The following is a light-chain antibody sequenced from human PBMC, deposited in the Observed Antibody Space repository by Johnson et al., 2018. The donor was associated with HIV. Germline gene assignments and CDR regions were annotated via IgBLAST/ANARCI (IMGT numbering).Light chain of an antibody. CDR3: GTWDSSLSASYV. J-gene: IGLJ1*01. Sequence: QSVLTQPPSVYAAPGQKVTISCSGSNSNIGNNFVSWYQQLPGTAPKLLIYENNKRPSGIPDRFSGSKSGTSATLGITGLQTGDEADYYCGTWDSSLSASYVFGTGTKVTVL. CDR1: NSNIGNNF. V-gene: IGLV1-51*02. CDR2: ENN.